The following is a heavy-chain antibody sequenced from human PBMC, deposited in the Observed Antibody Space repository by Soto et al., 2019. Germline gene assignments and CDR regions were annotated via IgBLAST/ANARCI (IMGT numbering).Heavy chain of an antibody. D-gene: IGHD4-17*01. CDR1: GVSISRGGYS. CDR3: AKIYGDGAFDI. V-gene: IGHV4-30-2*01. Sequence: QLQLQESGSGLVKPSQTRSLTCAVSGVSISRGGYSWSWIRQPPGKGLVWIGYLYNSGSTYYNPSRRRLARISVDRPKKQFTRRLSAVTAANTAVYSCAKIYGDGAFDIWGQGTMVTVSS. CDR2: LYNSGST. J-gene: IGHJ3*02.